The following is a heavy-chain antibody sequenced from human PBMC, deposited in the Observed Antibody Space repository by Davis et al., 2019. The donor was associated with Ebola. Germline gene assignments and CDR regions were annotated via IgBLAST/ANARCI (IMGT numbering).Heavy chain of an antibody. D-gene: IGHD3-10*01. V-gene: IGHV3-64*01. CDR3: ARDAPYYGSGSAFDY. CDR1: GFTFSSYA. CDR2: ISSNGGST. Sequence: GESLKISCAASGFTFSSYAMHWVRQAPGKGLEYVSAISSNGGSTYYANSVKGRFTISRDNSKNTLYLQMGSLRAEDMAVYYCARDAPYYGSGSAFDYWGQGTLVTVSS. J-gene: IGHJ4*02.